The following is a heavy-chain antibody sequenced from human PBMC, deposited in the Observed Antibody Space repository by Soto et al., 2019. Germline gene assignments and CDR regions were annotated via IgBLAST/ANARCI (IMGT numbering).Heavy chain of an antibody. J-gene: IGHJ4*02. CDR2: INPLPTSGST. D-gene: IGHD6-13*01. CDR1: GYIFTNYY. Sequence: QVQLVQSGAEVKKPGASVKVSCKASGYIFTNYYIYWVRQAPGQGLEWMAIINPLPTSGSTNYAQKCQGRVTVTRDTSTSTVYLELSSLRSDDTAVYYCARDLAAAAYWGQGTLVTVSS. V-gene: IGHV1-46*01. CDR3: ARDLAAAAY.